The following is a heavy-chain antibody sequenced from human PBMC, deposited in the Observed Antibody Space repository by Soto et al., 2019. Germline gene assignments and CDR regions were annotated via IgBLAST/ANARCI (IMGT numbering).Heavy chain of an antibody. CDR2: ISAYNGNT. V-gene: IGHV1-18*01. D-gene: IGHD4-17*01. Sequence: GASVKVSCKASGYTFTSYGISWVRQAPGQGLEWMGWISAYNGNTNYAQKLQGRVTMTTDTSTSTAYMELRSLRSDDTAVYYCARDVTLTTVTTPLDYWGQGTLVTAPQ. CDR1: GYTFTSYG. J-gene: IGHJ4*02. CDR3: ARDVTLTTVTTPLDY.